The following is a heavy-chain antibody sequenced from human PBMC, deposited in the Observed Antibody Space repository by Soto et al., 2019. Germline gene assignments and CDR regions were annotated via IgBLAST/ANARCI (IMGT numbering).Heavy chain of an antibody. CDR1: GGSISSGGYY. J-gene: IGHJ3*02. CDR2: IYYSGST. D-gene: IGHD1-7*01. V-gene: IGHV4-61*08. CDR3: VRYRASELTGAFDI. Sequence: PSETLSLTCTVSGGSISSGGYYWSWIRQPPGKGLEWIGYIYYSGSTKYNPSLQSRVTISVDTSENRFSLRLSSVTAADTAVYYCVRYRASELTGAFDIWGQGTLVTVSS.